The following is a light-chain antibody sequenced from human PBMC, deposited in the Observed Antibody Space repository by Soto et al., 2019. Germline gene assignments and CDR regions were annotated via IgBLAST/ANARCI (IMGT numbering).Light chain of an antibody. CDR1: SSNIGSNY. CDR2: RNN. J-gene: IGLJ1*01. Sequence: QSVLTQLPSASGTPGQKVTISCSGSSSNIGSNYVYWYQQLPGTAPKLLIYRNNQRPSGVPDRFSGSKSGTSASLAISGLRSEDEADYFCAAWDDSLSINVFGTGTNSPS. V-gene: IGLV1-47*01. CDR3: AAWDDSLSINV.